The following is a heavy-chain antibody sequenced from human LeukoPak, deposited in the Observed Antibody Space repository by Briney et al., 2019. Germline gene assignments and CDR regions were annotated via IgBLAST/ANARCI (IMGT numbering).Heavy chain of an antibody. CDR2: ISAGGVST. Sequence: GGSLRLSCAASGFTFSSYGMSWVRQAPGKGLEWVSAISAGGVSTYYADSVKGRFTISRDNSKNTLYLQMNSLRAEDTAVYYCAKDLATMIGLDCWGQGSLVTVSS. V-gene: IGHV3-23*01. D-gene: IGHD3-22*01. J-gene: IGHJ4*02. CDR1: GFTFSSYG. CDR3: AKDLATMIGLDC.